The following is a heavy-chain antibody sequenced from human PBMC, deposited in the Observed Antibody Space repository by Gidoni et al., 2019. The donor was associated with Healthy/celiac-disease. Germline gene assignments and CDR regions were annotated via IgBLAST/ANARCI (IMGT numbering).Heavy chain of an antibody. V-gene: IGHV2-5*02. CDR3: AHLGSAPPPNDAFDI. J-gene: IGHJ3*02. Sequence: QITLKASGPTLVKPTQTLTLTCTFSGFSLSTSGVGVGWIRQPPGKALGWLALIYWDDYKRYSPSLKKQLPIPKDTPQNPGVLTNPNMDPVDTATYSCAHLGSAPPPNDAFDIWGQGTMVTVSS. CDR2: IYWDDYK. CDR1: GFSLSTSGVG.